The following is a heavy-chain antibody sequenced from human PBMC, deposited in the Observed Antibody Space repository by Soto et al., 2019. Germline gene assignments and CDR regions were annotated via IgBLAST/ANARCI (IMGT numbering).Heavy chain of an antibody. CDR1: GVSFRGQH. J-gene: IGHJ6*02. V-gene: IGHV4-34*01. D-gene: IGHD4-4*01. CDR3: ARARTRRVPIRSNSIVYYYYGMDV. CDR2: INHSGNT. Sequence: PGTLSLTFAVYGVSFRGQHWSWIRQTPGEGLARIGEINHSGNTNYNPSLKSRVTISVDTSKNQFSLKLSSVTAADTAVYYCARARTRRVPIRSNSIVYYYYGMDVWCQWTTVS.